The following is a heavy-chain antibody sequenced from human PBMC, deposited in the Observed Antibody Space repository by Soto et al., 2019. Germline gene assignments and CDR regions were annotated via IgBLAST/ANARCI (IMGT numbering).Heavy chain of an antibody. CDR3: AKLGDEQPLVLCAAANWYDH. V-gene: IGHV3-23*01. CDR2: ISGSGGST. J-gene: IGHJ5*02. CDR1: GFTFSSYA. D-gene: IGHD6-13*01. Sequence: GGSLRLSCAASGFTFSSYAMSWVRQAPGKGLEWVSAISGSGGSTYNADSVKGRFTISRDNSKNTLYLQMNSLRAEDTAVYYCAKLGDEQPLVLCAAANWYDHWRQGTLVTVSS.